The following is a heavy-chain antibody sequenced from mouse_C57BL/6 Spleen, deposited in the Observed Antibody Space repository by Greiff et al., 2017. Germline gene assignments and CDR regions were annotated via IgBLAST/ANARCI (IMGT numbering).Heavy chain of an antibody. D-gene: IGHD2-4*01. J-gene: IGHJ4*01. V-gene: IGHV1-19*01. CDR2: INPYNGGT. CDR1: GYTFTDYY. CDR3: ARDDYDGGGPMDY. Sequence: EVQLQQSGPVLVKPGASVKMSCKASGYTFTDYYMNWVKQSHGKSLEWIGVINPYNGGTSYNQKFKGKATLTVDKSSSTAYMELNSLTSEDSAVYYCARDDYDGGGPMDYWGQGTSVTVSS.